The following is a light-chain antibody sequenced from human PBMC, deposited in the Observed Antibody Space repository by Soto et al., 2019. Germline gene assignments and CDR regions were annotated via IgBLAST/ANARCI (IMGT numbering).Light chain of an antibody. Sequence: QSVLTQPASVSGSPGQSITISCTGTTSDVGGYNYVSWYQQHPGKAPKLIIYAVDNRPSGLSSRFSGSRSGNTASLTISGLQAEDEADYYCSSYTSISPRVFRTGTKVPVL. J-gene: IGLJ1*01. CDR3: SSYTSISPRV. CDR2: AVD. CDR1: TSDVGGYNY. V-gene: IGLV2-14*01.